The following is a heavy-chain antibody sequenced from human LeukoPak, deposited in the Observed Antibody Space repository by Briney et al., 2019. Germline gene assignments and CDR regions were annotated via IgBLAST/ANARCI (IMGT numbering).Heavy chain of an antibody. CDR2: IWYDGSNK. D-gene: IGHD2-2*02. CDR3: ARESPYCSSTSCYKGFDP. J-gene: IGHJ5*02. Sequence: GGSLRLSCAASGFTFSSYGMHWVRQAPGKGLEWAAVIWYDGSNKYYADSVKGRFTISRDNSKNTLYLQMNSLRAEDTAVYYCARESPYCSSTSCYKGFDPWGQGTLVTVSS. CDR1: GFTFSSYG. V-gene: IGHV3-33*01.